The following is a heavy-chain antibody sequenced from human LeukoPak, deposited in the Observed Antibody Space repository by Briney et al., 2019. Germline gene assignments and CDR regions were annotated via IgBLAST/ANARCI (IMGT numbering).Heavy chain of an antibody. D-gene: IGHD3-9*01. CDR1: GFTLRSYG. J-gene: IGHJ6*02. CDR3: ARDSRVTIFYGMDV. Sequence: GGSLRLSCTASGFTLRSYGMHWVRQAPGKGLEWVAVIWFDGSNKYYADSVKGRFTISRDNSKNTLYPQMNSLRAEDTAVYYCARDSRVTIFYGMDVWGQGTTVTVSS. V-gene: IGHV3-33*01. CDR2: IWFDGSNK.